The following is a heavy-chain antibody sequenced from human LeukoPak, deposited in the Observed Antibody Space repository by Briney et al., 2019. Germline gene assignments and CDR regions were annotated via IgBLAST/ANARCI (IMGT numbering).Heavy chain of an antibody. CDR1: GFTFSSYS. J-gene: IGHJ4*02. D-gene: IGHD3-10*01. V-gene: IGHV3-21*01. CDR3: ARDAGWFGELPNFDY. Sequence: GGSLRLSCAASGFTFSSYSMNWVRQAPGRGLEWVSSISSSSSYIYYADSVKGRFTISRDNAKNSLYLQMNSLRAEDTAVYYCARDAGWFGELPNFDYWGQGTLVTASS. CDR2: ISSSSSYI.